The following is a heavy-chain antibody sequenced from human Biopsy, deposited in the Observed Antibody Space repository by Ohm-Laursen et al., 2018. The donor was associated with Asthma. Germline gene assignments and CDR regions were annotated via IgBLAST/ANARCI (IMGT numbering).Heavy chain of an antibody. D-gene: IGHD2-2*01. CDR1: GFTISSYS. CDR2: ISSSSSYI. J-gene: IGHJ4*02. CDR3: ARDGTDMNEAMPKDY. Sequence: SLRLSCAATGFTISSYSMNWVRQAPGKGLEWVSSISSSSSYIYHADSVKGRFTISRDNAKNPLYLQMNSLRAEDTAVYYCARDGTDMNEAMPKDYWGQGTLVTVSS. V-gene: IGHV3-21*01.